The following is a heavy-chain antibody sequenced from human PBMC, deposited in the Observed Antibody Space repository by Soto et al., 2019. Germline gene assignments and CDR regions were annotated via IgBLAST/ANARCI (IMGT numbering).Heavy chain of an antibody. V-gene: IGHV3-23*01. CDR2: ITGSGDYT. Sequence: VQMLESGGGLVQPGGSLRLSCAASGFTFSSYALTWVRQAPGKGLERVSSITGSGDYTRYTDSVKGRFTITRDNAKNTLFLQMKSLRADDTAIYYCGKDSNGGYFGAFDFWGQETMVTVSS. CDR3: GKDSNGGYFGAFDF. CDR1: GFTFSSYA. J-gene: IGHJ3*01. D-gene: IGHD4-17*01.